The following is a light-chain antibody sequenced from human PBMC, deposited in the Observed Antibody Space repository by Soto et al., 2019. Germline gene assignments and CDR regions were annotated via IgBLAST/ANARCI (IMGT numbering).Light chain of an antibody. CDR3: EEYDGSPRT. V-gene: IGKV3-20*01. CDR1: QSVRGNY. Sequence: EIVLTQSPGTLSLSPGERATLSCRASQSVRGNYLAWYQQKPGQAPRLLIHGASNRATGIPDRFSGSGSGTDFTVTITTLEPDDFAADYCEEYDGSPRTVGQGTKV. CDR2: GAS. J-gene: IGKJ1*01.